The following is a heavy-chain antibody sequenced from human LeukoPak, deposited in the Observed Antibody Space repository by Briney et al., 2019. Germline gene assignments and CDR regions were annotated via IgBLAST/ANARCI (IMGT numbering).Heavy chain of an antibody. CDR3: VRDSAPHTRYFDGLLFQDAFDI. V-gene: IGHV3-48*04. D-gene: IGHD3-9*01. CDR1: GFTFSSYS. Sequence: GGSLRLSCAASGFTFSSYSMNWVRQAPGKGLEWVSYISSSGSTIYYADSVKGRFTISRDNAKNSLYLQMNSLRAEDTAVYYCVRDSAPHTRYFDGLLFQDAFDIWGQGTMVTVSS. CDR2: ISSSGSTI. J-gene: IGHJ3*02.